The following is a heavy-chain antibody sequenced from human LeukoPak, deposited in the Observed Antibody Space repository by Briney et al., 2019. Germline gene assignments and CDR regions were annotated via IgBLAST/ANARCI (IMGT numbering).Heavy chain of an antibody. D-gene: IGHD5-12*01. V-gene: IGHV3-21*01. Sequence: GGSLRLSCAVSGFTFRSYSMNWVRQAPGKGLEWVSSISSSSKYIYDADSVKGRFTISRDNAKSSLYLQMNSLRAEDTAVYYCARGVDPPCYMDVWGKGTTVTVSS. CDR3: ARGVDPPCYMDV. J-gene: IGHJ6*03. CDR1: GFTFRSYS. CDR2: ISSSSKYI.